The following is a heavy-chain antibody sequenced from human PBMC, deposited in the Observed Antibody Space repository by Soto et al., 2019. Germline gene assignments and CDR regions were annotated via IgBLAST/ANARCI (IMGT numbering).Heavy chain of an antibody. Sequence: QVQLQESGPGLVKPSGTLSLTCTVSGDSITSPRWWTWVRQPPGKWLEWIGDMLYSGTPNYNPSLKSRVTISVDKSKNQFSLNVSSVTAAATAVYYCAYSPGWYGHDLWGQGTWVTVSS. D-gene: IGHD6-19*01. CDR1: GDSITSPRW. CDR3: AYSPGWYGHDL. J-gene: IGHJ3*01. CDR2: MLYSGTP. V-gene: IGHV4-4*02.